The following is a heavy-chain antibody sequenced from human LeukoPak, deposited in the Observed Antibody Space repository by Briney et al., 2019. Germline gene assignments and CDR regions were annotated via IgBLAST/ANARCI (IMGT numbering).Heavy chain of an antibody. CDR1: GGSISSYY. V-gene: IGHV4-59*01. J-gene: IGHJ6*02. D-gene: IGHD3-16*01. CDR3: ARVGGTNYYYYGMDV. Sequence: SETLSLTCTVSGGSISSYYWSWIRQPPGKGLEWIGYVYYSGSTNYNPSLKSRVTISVDTCKNQFSLKLSSVTAADTAVYYCARVGGTNYYYYGMDVWGQGTTVTVSS. CDR2: VYYSGST.